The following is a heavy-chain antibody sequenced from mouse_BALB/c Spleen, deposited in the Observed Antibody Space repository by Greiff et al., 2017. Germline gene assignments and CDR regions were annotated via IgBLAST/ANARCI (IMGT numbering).Heavy chain of an antibody. Sequence: QVQLKESGPGLVAPSQSLSITCTVSGFSLSRYSVHWVRQPPGKGLEWLGMIWGDGSTDYNSALKSRLSISKDNSKSQVFLKMNSLQTDDTAMYYCASYDYWFAYWGQGTLVTVSA. CDR1: GFSLSRYS. D-gene: IGHD2-4*01. V-gene: IGHV2-6-4*01. J-gene: IGHJ3*01. CDR2: IWGDGST. CDR3: ASYDYWFAY.